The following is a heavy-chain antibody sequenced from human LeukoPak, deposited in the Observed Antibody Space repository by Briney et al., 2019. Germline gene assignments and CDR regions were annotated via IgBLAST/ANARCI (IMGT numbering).Heavy chain of an antibody. D-gene: IGHD5-18*01. CDR2: ISAYNGNT. CDR3: ARSHVDTENFDY. Sequence: ASVKVSCKASGYTFTSYGISWVRQAPGQGLEWMGWISAYNGNTNYAQKLQGRVTTTTDTSTSTAYMELRSLRSDDTAVYYCARSHVDTENFDYWGQGTLVTVSS. CDR1: GYTFTSYG. V-gene: IGHV1-18*04. J-gene: IGHJ4*02.